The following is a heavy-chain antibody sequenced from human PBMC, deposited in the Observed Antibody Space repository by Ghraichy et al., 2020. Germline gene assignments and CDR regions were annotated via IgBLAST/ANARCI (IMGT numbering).Heavy chain of an antibody. Sequence: SVKVSCKASGYTFSDYYMHWVRQAPGQGLEWMGWINPNTGGTKSAQKFQGRVTMTRDTSINTVYMELSGLRSDDTAVYYCARSGVIVVATTGHFFDFWGQGTMVTVSP. CDR3: ARSGVIVVATTGHFFDF. J-gene: IGHJ3*01. CDR1: GYTFSDYY. D-gene: IGHD5-12*01. V-gene: IGHV1-2*02. CDR2: INPNTGGT.